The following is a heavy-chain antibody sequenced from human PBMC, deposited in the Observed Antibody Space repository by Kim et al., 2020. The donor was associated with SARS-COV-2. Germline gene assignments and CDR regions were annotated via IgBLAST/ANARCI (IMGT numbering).Heavy chain of an antibody. Sequence: GGSLRLSCAASGFTFSSYAMHWVRQAPGKGLEWVAVISYDGSNKYYADSVKGRFTISRDNSKNTLYLQMNSLRAEDTAVYYCARDGNDILTGYHFHYGMDVWGQGTTVTVSS. CDR2: ISYDGSNK. CDR1: GFTFSSYA. J-gene: IGHJ6*02. V-gene: IGHV3-30-3*01. D-gene: IGHD3-9*01. CDR3: ARDGNDILTGYHFHYGMDV.